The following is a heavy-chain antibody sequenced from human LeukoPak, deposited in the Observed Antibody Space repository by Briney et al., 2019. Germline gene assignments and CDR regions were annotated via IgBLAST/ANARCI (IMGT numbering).Heavy chain of an antibody. J-gene: IGHJ4*02. CDR1: GFTFGSCA. V-gene: IGHV4-34*01. D-gene: IGHD4-17*01. CDR2: INHSGST. Sequence: GSLRLSCAASGFTFGSCAMSWVRQAPGKGLEWIGEINHSGSTNYNPSLKSRVTISVDTSKNQFSLKLSSVTAADTAVYYCARESDGDSDWGQGTLVTVSS. CDR3: ARESDGDSD.